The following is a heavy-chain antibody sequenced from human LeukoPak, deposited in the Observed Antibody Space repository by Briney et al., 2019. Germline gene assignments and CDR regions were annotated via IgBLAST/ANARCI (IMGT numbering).Heavy chain of an antibody. J-gene: IGHJ6*03. V-gene: IGHV1-18*01. CDR2: ISAYNGNT. CDR1: GYTFTSYG. Sequence: ASVKVSCKASGYTFTSYGISWVRQAPGQGLEWMGWISAYNGNTNYAQKLQGRVTITADKSTSTAYMELSSLRSEDTAVYYCATETTVGYYYMDVWGKGTTVTVSS. D-gene: IGHD1-14*01. CDR3: ATETTVGYYYMDV.